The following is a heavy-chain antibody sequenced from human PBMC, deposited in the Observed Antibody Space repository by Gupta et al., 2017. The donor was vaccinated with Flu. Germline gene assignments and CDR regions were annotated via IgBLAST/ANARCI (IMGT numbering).Heavy chain of an antibody. Sequence: QVQLQESGPGLVKTSETLFLSCNVSGASITSNSYYWGWIRQPPGKGLEWIGSLYKSGSTYYNPSLNDRATMFMDMPNNQFSLRLTSVTAADTAVYFCARRDWETHDSFWTGYYSFFDSWGQGITVTVSS. V-gene: IGHV4-39*01. CDR2: LYKSGST. CDR1: GASITSNSYY. D-gene: IGHD3/OR15-3a*01. J-gene: IGHJ5*01. CDR3: ARRDWETHDSFWTGYYSFFDS.